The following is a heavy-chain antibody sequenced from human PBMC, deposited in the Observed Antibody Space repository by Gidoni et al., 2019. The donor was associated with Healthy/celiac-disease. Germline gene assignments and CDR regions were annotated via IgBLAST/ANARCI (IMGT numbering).Heavy chain of an antibody. V-gene: IGHV1-3*01. CDR2: INAGNGNT. J-gene: IGHJ4*02. Sequence: QVQLVQSGAEVKKPGASVKVSFKASVYTFTSYAMPWVRPAPGQRLEWMGWINAGNGNTKYSQKFQGRVTITRDTSASTAYMELSSLRSEDTAVYYCARDYVGWKSSSWNYWGQGTLVTVSS. CDR3: ARDYVGWKSSSWNY. CDR1: VYTFTSYA. D-gene: IGHD6-13*01.